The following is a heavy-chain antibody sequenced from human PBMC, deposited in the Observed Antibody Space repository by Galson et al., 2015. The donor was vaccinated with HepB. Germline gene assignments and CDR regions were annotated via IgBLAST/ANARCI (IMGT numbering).Heavy chain of an antibody. CDR3: ARSPLRCLDWLPYSDYYYMDV. Sequence: SVKVSCKASGYTFTDYVVNWVRQAPGQGLEWMGWMNTNTGKLTYAAGVAGRFVFSLDTSVTTAYLQISSLETDDTAVYYSARSPLRCLDWLPYSDYYYMDVWGEGTTVTVSS. V-gene: IGHV7-4-1*02. D-gene: IGHD3-3*01. J-gene: IGHJ6*03. CDR1: GYTFTDYV. CDR2: MNTNTGKL.